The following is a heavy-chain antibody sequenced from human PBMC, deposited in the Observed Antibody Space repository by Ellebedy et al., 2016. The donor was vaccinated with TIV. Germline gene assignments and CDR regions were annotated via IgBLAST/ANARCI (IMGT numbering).Heavy chain of an antibody. Sequence: SLKISCAASGFTFDDYAMPWVRQGPGKGLEWISGINWNSGSIGYADSVKGRFTISRDNAKSSLYLQMNSLKAEDTALYYCARSVRGVYSYYYGMDVWGQGTTVTVSS. V-gene: IGHV3-9*01. D-gene: IGHD3-10*02. CDR2: INWNSGSI. J-gene: IGHJ6*02. CDR3: ARSVRGVYSYYYGMDV. CDR1: GFTFDDYA.